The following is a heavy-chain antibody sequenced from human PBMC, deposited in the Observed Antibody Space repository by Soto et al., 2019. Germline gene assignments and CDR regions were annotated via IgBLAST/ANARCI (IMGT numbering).Heavy chain of an antibody. Sequence: XSVKVSCKASGYTFTGYYMHWVRQAPGQGLEWMGWINPNSGGTNYAQKFQGRVTMTRDTSISTAYMELSRLRSDDTAVYYCASDGSSGYEYGIDVWGQGTTVTVSS. CDR1: GYTFTGYY. CDR3: ASDGSSGYEYGIDV. V-gene: IGHV1-2*02. CDR2: INPNSGGT. D-gene: IGHD3-22*01. J-gene: IGHJ6*02.